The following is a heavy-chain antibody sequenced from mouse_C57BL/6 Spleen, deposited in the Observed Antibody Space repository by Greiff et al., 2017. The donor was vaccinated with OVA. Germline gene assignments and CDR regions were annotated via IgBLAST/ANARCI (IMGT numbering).Heavy chain of an antibody. Sequence: VQLQQSGPELVKPGASVKISCKASGYAFSSSWMNWVKQRPGKGLEWIGRLYPGDGDTNDNGKFKGKATLTADKSSSTAYMQLSSLTSEDSAVYFCARFDYDAWFAYWGQGTLVTVSA. CDR3: ARFDYDAWFAY. CDR2: LYPGDGDT. D-gene: IGHD2-4*01. J-gene: IGHJ3*01. V-gene: IGHV1-82*01. CDR1: GYAFSSSW.